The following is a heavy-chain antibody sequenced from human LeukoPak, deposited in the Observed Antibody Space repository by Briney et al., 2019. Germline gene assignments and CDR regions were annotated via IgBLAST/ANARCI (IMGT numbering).Heavy chain of an antibody. V-gene: IGHV3-30*19. D-gene: IGHD2-2*01. CDR3: ARENQLGYCSSTSCPQGFDY. J-gene: IGHJ4*02. CDR2: ISYDGSNK. Sequence: GGSLRLSCAASGFTFSSYGMHWVRLAPGKGLEWVAVISYDGSNKYYADSVKGRFTISRDNSKNTLYLQMNSLRAEDTAVYYCARENQLGYCSSTSCPQGFDYWGQGTLVTVSS. CDR1: GFTFSSYG.